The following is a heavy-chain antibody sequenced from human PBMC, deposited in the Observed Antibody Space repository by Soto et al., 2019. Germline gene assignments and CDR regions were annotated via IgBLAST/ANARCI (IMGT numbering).Heavy chain of an antibody. V-gene: IGHV1-2*04. CDR1: GYTFTGYY. J-gene: IGHJ6*02. Sequence: GASVKVSCKASGYTFTGYYMHWVRQAPGQGLEWMGWINPNSGGTNYAQKFQGWVTMTRDTSISTAYMELSRLRSDDTTVCYCARAPRRYDFWSGYYDPYYYYGMDVWGQGTTVTVSS. CDR2: INPNSGGT. D-gene: IGHD3-3*01. CDR3: ARAPRRYDFWSGYYDPYYYYGMDV.